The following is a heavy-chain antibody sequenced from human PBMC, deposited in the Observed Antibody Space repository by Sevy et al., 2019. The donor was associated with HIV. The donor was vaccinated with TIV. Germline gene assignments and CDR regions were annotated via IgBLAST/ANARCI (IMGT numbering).Heavy chain of an antibody. CDR2: IYGDSST. J-gene: IGHJ6*04. CDR1: GFSVSRNS. CDR3: ARFDSNTSPYYYSRYDMDV. D-gene: IGHD3-22*01. V-gene: IGHV3-53*01. Sequence: GGSLRLSCAASGFSVSRNSMTWVRQAPGKGLEWVLVIYGDSSTYYADTVKGRFTISRDNSKHTVYLQMYSLRAEDTAVYYCARFDSNTSPYYYSRYDMDVWGEGTTVTVSS.